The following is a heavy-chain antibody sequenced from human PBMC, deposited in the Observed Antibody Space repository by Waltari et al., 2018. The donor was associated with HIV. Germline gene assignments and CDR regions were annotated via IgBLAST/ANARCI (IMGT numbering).Heavy chain of an antibody. V-gene: IGHV4-4*07. CDR3: ARDLKGNSNYDEGLLFDL. D-gene: IGHD4-4*01. CDR2: IYTYGGT. J-gene: IGHJ4*02. Sequence: QVQLQESGPGLAKSSETLSLTCTVSGGSISGYYWSWIRQPAGRGLEWIGRIYTYGGTNDNPSLKSRVSISIDRSKNQFSLRLDSVIAADTAVYYCARDLKGNSNYDEGLLFDLWGQGLLVSVSS. CDR1: GGSISGYY.